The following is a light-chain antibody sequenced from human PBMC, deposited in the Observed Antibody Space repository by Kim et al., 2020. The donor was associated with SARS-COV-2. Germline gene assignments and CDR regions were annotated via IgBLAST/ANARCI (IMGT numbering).Light chain of an antibody. CDR2: DNN. Sequence: QSVLTQPPSVSAAPGQKVTISCSGSGSNIGNNYVSWYQQLPGTAPKLLIYDNNERPSGIPDRFSGSKSGTSATLGITGLQTGDEADYYSGTWDSSLSAGVFGGGTQLTVL. V-gene: IGLV1-51*01. J-gene: IGLJ3*02. CDR1: GSNIGNNY. CDR3: GTWDSSLSAGV.